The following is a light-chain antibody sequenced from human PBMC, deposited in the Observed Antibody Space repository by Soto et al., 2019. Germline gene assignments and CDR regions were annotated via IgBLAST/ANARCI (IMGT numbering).Light chain of an antibody. V-gene: IGKV3-11*01. CDR3: QQRSNWPLT. CDR2: DAS. CDR1: QSVSSY. J-gene: IGKJ4*01. Sequence: EIVLTESPATLSLSLGEIATLSCRASQSVSSYLAWYQQKPGQAPRLLIYDASNRATGIPARFSGSGSGTDFTLTVSSLEPEDFAVHYCQQRSNWPLTFGGVTKVDIK.